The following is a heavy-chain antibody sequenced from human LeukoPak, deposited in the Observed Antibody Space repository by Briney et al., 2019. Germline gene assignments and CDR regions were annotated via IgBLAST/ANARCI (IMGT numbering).Heavy chain of an antibody. D-gene: IGHD6-19*01. J-gene: IGHJ3*02. CDR1: GDSMRSYF. CDR3: ARVPSSGSYRDAFDI. V-gene: IGHV4-59*01. Sequence: SETLSLTCTVSGDSMRSYFWSWIRQPPGKGLEWIGYIYYTGSTNYNPSLKSRVTILVDTSKNQFPLKLTSVTAADTAVYYCARVPSSGSYRDAFDIWGQGTMVTVSS. CDR2: IYYTGST.